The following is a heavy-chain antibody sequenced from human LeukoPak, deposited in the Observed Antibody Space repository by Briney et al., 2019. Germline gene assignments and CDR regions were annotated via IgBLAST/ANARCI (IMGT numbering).Heavy chain of an antibody. CDR3: AKDSNYGSGTSQIPYFDY. V-gene: IGHV3-30*02. D-gene: IGHD3-10*01. CDR1: GFTFSSYG. Sequence: GGSLRLSCAASGFTFSSYGMHWVRQAPGKGLEWVAFIRYDGSNKYYADSVKGRFAISRDNSKNTLYLQMNSLRAEDTAVYYCAKDSNYGSGTSQIPYFDYWGQGTLVTVSS. CDR2: IRYDGSNK. J-gene: IGHJ4*02.